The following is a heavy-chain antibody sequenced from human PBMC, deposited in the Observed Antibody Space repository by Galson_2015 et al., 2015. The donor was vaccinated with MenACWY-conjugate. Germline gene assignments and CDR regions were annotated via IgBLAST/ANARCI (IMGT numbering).Heavy chain of an antibody. Sequence: SVKVSCKASGYTFTSYGISWVRQAPGQGLEWMGWISAYNGSTNYAQKLQGRVTMTTGTSTSTAYMELRSLRSDDTAVYYCARDTTHYGMDVWGQGTTVTVSS. CDR1: GYTFTSYG. D-gene: IGHD2/OR15-2a*01. CDR2: ISAYNGST. J-gene: IGHJ6*02. CDR3: ARDTTHYGMDV. V-gene: IGHV1-18*01.